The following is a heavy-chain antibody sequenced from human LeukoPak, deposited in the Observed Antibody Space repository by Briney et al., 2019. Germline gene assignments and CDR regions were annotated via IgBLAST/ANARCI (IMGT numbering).Heavy chain of an antibody. Sequence: GRSPRLSCAVSGFTFSSYSMSWARQAPGKGLEWVSSISSSSSYIYYADSVKGRFTISRDNAKNSLYLQMNSLRAEDTAVYYCARDYDFWSGLDCWGQGTLVTVSS. CDR1: GFTFSSYS. D-gene: IGHD3-3*01. CDR2: ISSSSSYI. CDR3: ARDYDFWSGLDC. V-gene: IGHV3-21*01. J-gene: IGHJ4*02.